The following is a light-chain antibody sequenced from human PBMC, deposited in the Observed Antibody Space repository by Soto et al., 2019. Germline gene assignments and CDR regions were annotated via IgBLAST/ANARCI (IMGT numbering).Light chain of an antibody. J-gene: IGLJ2*01. CDR2: GNT. V-gene: IGLV1-40*01. CDR1: SSNIGAGYD. Sequence: QSVLTPPPSVSGAPGQRVSISCTVSSSNIGAGYDVHWYQQFPGTTPKFLIYGNTNRPSGVPDRFSASKSGTSASLDITGLQAEDEAEYFCQSYDSSLTVVFGGGTKVTVL. CDR3: QSYDSSLTVV.